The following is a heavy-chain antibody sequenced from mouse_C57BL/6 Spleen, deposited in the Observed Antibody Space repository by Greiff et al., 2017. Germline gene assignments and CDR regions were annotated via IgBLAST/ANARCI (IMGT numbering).Heavy chain of an antibody. Sequence: ESGPELVKPGASVKISCKASGYAFSSSWMNWVKQRPGKGLEWIGRIYPGDGDTNYNGKFKGKATLTADKSSSTAYMQLSSLTSEDSAVYFCARWFHYAMDYWGQGTSVTVSS. J-gene: IGHJ4*01. CDR2: IYPGDGDT. V-gene: IGHV1-82*01. D-gene: IGHD2-2*01. CDR3: ARWFHYAMDY. CDR1: GYAFSSSW.